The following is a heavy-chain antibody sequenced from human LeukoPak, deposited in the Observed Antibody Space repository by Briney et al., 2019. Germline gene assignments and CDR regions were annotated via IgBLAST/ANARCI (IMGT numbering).Heavy chain of an antibody. CDR2: INHSGST. J-gene: IGHJ3*02. V-gene: IGHV4-34*01. CDR1: GGSFSGYY. CDR3: ARGKGLRFLEWLLSAKFDAFDI. Sequence: SETLSLTCAVYGGSFSGYYWSWIRQPPGKGLEWSGEINHSGSTNYNPSLKSRVTISVDTSKNQFSLKLSSVTAADTAVYYCARGKGLRFLEWLLSAKFDAFDIWGQGTMVTVSS. D-gene: IGHD3-3*01.